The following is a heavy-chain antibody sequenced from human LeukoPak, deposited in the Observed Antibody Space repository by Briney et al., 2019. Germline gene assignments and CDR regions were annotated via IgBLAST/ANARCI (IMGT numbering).Heavy chain of an antibody. Sequence: SETLSLTCTVSGGSISSSSYYWGWIRQPPGKGLEWIGNIYYSGSTYYNPSLKSRVTISVDTSKNQFSLKLSSVTAADTAVYYCARPGRIAVAATNWFDPWGQGTLVTVSS. CDR2: IYYSGST. CDR1: GGSISSSSYY. V-gene: IGHV4-39*01. CDR3: ARPGRIAVAATNWFDP. J-gene: IGHJ5*02. D-gene: IGHD6-19*01.